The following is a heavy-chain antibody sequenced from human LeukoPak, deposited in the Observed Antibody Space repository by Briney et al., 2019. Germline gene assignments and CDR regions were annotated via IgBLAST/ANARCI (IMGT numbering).Heavy chain of an antibody. V-gene: IGHV1-2*02. CDR1: GYTFTGYY. J-gene: IGHJ6*03. Sequence: GASVKVSCKASGYTFTGYYMHWVRQAPGQGLEWMGWINPNSGGTNYTQKFQGRVTMTRDTSISTAYMELSRLRSDDTAVYYCARGMYYDILTGLYYYYMDVWGKGTTVTVSS. CDR2: INPNSGGT. CDR3: ARGMYYDILTGLYYYYMDV. D-gene: IGHD3-9*01.